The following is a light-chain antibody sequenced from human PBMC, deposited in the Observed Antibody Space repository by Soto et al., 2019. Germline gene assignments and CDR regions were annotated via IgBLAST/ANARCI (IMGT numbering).Light chain of an antibody. V-gene: IGKV3-11*01. CDR3: QQRSNLWT. CDR1: QNISSY. Sequence: EIVLTQSPATLSFSPGERATLSCRASQNISSYLAWYQQKPGQAPRLLIYDASNRATGIPVRFSGSGSGTDFTLTISRLAPEDFAVYYRQQRSNLWTFSQAT. CDR2: DAS. J-gene: IGKJ1*01.